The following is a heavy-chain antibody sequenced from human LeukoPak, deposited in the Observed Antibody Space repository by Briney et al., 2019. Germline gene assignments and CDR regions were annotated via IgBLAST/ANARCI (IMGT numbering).Heavy chain of an antibody. J-gene: IGHJ3*02. V-gene: IGHV3-21*01. Sequence: PGGSLRLSCAASGFTFSSYSMNCVRQAPGKGLEWVSSISSSSSYIYYADSVKGRFTISRDNAKNSLYLQMNSLSAEDTAVYYCARGGIVGATPVDIWGQGTMVTVSS. CDR2: ISSSSSYI. D-gene: IGHD1-26*01. CDR1: GFTFSSYS. CDR3: ARGGIVGATPVDI.